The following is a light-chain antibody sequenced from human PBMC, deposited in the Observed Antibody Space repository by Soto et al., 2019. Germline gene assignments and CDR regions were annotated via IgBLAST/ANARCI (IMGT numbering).Light chain of an antibody. J-gene: IGKJ5*01. CDR2: GAS. V-gene: IGKV3-15*01. CDR3: QQYNNCPPT. Sequence: EIVMTQSPATLSVSPGERATLSCRASQSVSGNLAWYQQKPGQAPRLLIYGASTRATGIPARFSGSGSGTDFTLTISSLQSEDFALYYCQQYNNCPPTFGQGTRLEIK. CDR1: QSVSGN.